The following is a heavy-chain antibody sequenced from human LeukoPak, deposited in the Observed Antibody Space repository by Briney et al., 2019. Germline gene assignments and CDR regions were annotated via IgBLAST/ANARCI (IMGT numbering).Heavy chain of an antibody. J-gene: IGHJ5*02. D-gene: IGHD3-9*01. CDR2: INPSGGST. CDR1: GYTFTSYY. V-gene: IGHV1-46*01. CDR3: ARRGTRRYFDWLRSNWFDP. Sequence: ASVTVSCTASGYTFTSYYMHWVRQAPGQGLEWMGIINPSGGSTSYAQKFQGRVTMTRDTSTSTVYMELSSLRSEDTAVYYCARRGTRRYFDWLRSNWFDPWGQGTLVTVSS.